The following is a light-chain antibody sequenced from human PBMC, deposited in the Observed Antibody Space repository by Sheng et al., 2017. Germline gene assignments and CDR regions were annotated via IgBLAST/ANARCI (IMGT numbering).Light chain of an antibody. CDR3: QQYNSYSA. J-gene: IGKJ2*01. Sequence: DIQMTQSPSTLSASVGDRVTITCRASQSISSWLAWYQQKSGKAPKLLIYKASSLESGVPSRFSGSGSGTEFTLTISSLQPDDSATYYCQQYNSYSAFGQGTKLEIK. CDR1: QSISSW. CDR2: KAS. V-gene: IGKV1-5*03.